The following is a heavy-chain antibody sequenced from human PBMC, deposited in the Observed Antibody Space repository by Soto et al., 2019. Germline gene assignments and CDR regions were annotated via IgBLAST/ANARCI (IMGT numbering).Heavy chain of an antibody. J-gene: IGHJ3*01. CDR2: IRSKADGGAT. Sequence: AGGSLRLSCAASGFSFSDAWMNWARQAPGKGLEWVGRIRSKADGGATDYTTPVKGRFIMSRDDSKNALFLEMNSLNTEDTAMYYCTTSTSTNIDSPAACDLWGQGTMVTFSS. CDR1: GFSFSDAW. CDR3: TTSTSTNIDSPAACDL. V-gene: IGHV3-15*07. D-gene: IGHD2-2*01.